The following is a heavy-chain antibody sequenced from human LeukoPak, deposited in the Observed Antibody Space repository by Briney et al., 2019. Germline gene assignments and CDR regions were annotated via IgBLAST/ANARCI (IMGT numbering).Heavy chain of an antibody. CDR1: GFTFSSYA. V-gene: IGHV3-74*01. Sequence: GGSLRLSCAASGFTFSSYAMSWVRQAPGKGLVWVSRINSDGDITNYANSVKGRFTISRDNAKNTLYLQMDSLRAEDTAVFYCVRGDNAFDYWGQGTLVTVSS. CDR2: INSDGDIT. D-gene: IGHD1-1*01. J-gene: IGHJ4*02. CDR3: VRGDNAFDY.